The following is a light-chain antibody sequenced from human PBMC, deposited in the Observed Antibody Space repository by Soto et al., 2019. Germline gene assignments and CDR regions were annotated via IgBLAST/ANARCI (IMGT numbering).Light chain of an antibody. J-gene: IGKJ1*01. V-gene: IGKV2-30*02. CDR2: EVS. CDR1: QSLIHSDGNTY. Sequence: DVVMTQSPLSLPVTLGQPASISCRSSQSLIHSDGNTYLSWFQQRPGQSPRRLIYEVSDRDSGVPDSFTGSGSGTDFTLQISRVEAEDVGVYYCMQGTHWPWTFGQGTEVEIK. CDR3: MQGTHWPWT.